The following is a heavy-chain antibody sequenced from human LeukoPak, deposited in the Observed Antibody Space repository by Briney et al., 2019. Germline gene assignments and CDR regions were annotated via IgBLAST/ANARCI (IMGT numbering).Heavy chain of an antibody. J-gene: IGHJ4*02. D-gene: IGHD6-13*01. V-gene: IGHV3-72*01. CDR1: GFIFSDHY. CDR3: AHISSSWPDY. Sequence: GGSLRLSCAASGFIFSDHYMDWVRQAPGKGLEWVGRSRNKANSYTTDYAASVKGRFTISRDDSKNSLYLQMNSLRAEDTAVYYCAHISSSWPDYWGQGTLVTVSS. CDR2: SRNKANSYTT.